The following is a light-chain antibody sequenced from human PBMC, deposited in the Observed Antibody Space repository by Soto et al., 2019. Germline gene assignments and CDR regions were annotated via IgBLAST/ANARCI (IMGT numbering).Light chain of an antibody. CDR1: SSNIGSNY. Sequence: QSVLTQPPSASGTPGQRVTISCSGSSSNIGSNYVYWFQQLPGTAPKLLLYTNNQRPSGVPGRFSGSKSGTSASLAISGLRSEDEADYYCAAWDNSLSGVVFGGGTKLTVL. CDR3: AAWDNSLSGVV. V-gene: IGLV1-47*01. J-gene: IGLJ2*01. CDR2: TNN.